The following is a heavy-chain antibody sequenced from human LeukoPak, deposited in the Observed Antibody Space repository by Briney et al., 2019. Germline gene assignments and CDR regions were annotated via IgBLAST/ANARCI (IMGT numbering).Heavy chain of an antibody. Sequence: PSETLSLTCTVSGGSISSGDYYWSWFRQPPGKGLEWIGYIYYSGSTYYNPSLKSRVTISVDTSKNQFSLKLSSVTAADTAVYYCARGAWKYQLLPWGQGTLVTVSS. J-gene: IGHJ5*02. V-gene: IGHV4-30-4*01. D-gene: IGHD2-2*01. CDR2: IYYSGST. CDR1: GGSISSGDYY. CDR3: ARGAWKYQLLP.